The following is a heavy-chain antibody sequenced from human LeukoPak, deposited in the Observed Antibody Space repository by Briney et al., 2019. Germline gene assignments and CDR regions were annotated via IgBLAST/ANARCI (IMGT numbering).Heavy chain of an antibody. CDR3: ATAGIGYSYAPTYGMDV. Sequence: GGSLRLSCAASGFTVSSNYVSWVRQAPGKGLEWVSVIYVGGSTYYADSVKGRFSLSRDNSNNTLNLQMNSLRAEDTAVYYCATAGIGYSYAPTYGMDVWGQGTTVTVS. D-gene: IGHD5-18*01. CDR2: IYVGGST. V-gene: IGHV3-66*01. J-gene: IGHJ6*02. CDR1: GFTVSSNY.